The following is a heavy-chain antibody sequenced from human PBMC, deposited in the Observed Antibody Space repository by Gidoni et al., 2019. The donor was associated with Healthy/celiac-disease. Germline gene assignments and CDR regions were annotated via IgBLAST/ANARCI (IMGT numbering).Heavy chain of an antibody. CDR2: INPNSGGT. V-gene: IGHV1-2*02. Sequence: QVQLVQSGAEVKKPGASVKVSCKASGYSFTGYDMHCVRQAPGQGLEWMGWINPNSGGTNYAQQFQGRVTMTRDTSISTAYMELSRLISDDTAVYYCARVTRSGWYFGYWGQGTLVTVSS. J-gene: IGHJ4*02. CDR3: ARVTRSGWYFGY. D-gene: IGHD6-19*01. CDR1: GYSFTGYD.